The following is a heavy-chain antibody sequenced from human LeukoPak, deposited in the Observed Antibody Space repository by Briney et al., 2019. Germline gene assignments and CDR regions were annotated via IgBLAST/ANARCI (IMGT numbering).Heavy chain of an antibody. D-gene: IGHD1-14*01. CDR1: GFTFSTYA. CDR3: AKENRWE. Sequence: GGSLRLSCTASGFTFSTYAMNWVRQAPGKGLEWVSGISGSGVSTYYADSVKGRFTISRDNSNNTLYLQMSSLGAEDTAVYYCAKENRWEWGQGTLVTVSS. CDR2: ISGSGVST. V-gene: IGHV3-23*01. J-gene: IGHJ4*02.